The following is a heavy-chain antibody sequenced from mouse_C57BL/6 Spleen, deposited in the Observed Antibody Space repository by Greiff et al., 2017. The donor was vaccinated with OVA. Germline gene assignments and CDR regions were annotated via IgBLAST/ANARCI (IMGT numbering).Heavy chain of an antibody. Sequence: EVKVEESGPGLVKPSQSLSLTCSVTGYSITSGYYWNWIRQFPGNKLEWMGYISYDGSNNYNPSLKNRISITRDTSKNQFFLKLNSVTTEDTATYYCARGVYYGSSRYFDYWGQGTTLTVSS. CDR1: GYSITSGYY. J-gene: IGHJ2*01. D-gene: IGHD1-1*01. CDR3: ARGVYYGSSRYFDY. V-gene: IGHV3-6*01. CDR2: ISYDGSN.